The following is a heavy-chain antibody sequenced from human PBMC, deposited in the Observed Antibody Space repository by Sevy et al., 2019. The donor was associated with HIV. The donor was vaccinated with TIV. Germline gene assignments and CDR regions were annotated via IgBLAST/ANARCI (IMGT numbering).Heavy chain of an antibody. D-gene: IGHD3-22*01. CDR1: GITFTIYT. V-gene: IGHV3-21*04. Sequence: GGSLRLSCAASGITFTIYTMNWVRQAPGKGLEWVSSISSSSSYIYYADSVKGRFTISRDNAKSSLYLQMKSLRAEDTAVYYCANLGTSYYESSSYYYQAPFDYWGQGTLVTVSS. CDR3: ANLGTSYYESSSYYYQAPFDY. J-gene: IGHJ4*02. CDR2: ISSSSSYI.